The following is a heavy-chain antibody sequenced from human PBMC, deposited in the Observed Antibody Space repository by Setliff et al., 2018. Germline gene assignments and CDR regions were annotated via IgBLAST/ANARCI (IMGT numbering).Heavy chain of an antibody. D-gene: IGHD3-3*01. J-gene: IGHJ6*03. V-gene: IGHV4-61*09. CDR2: IYTSWST. CDR1: GGSISNTYYY. Sequence: SETLSLTCTVSGGSISNTYYYWSWIRQPAGKGLEWIGQIYTSWSTNYNPSLKSRVTISVDTSKNQFSLKLSSVTAADTAVYYCARLSGFLYINVWGKGTTVTVSS. CDR3: ARLSGFLYINV.